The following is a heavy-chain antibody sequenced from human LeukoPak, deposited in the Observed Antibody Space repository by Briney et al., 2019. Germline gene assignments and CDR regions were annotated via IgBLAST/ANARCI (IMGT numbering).Heavy chain of an antibody. V-gene: IGHV3-23*01. D-gene: IGHD3-22*01. CDR2: ISGSGGST. CDR1: GITLSNYG. Sequence: PGGSLRLSCAVSGITLSNYGMSWVRQAPGKGLEWVSAISGSGGSTYYADSVKGRFTISRDNSKNTLYLQMNSLRAEDTAVYYCAKGYVVVPLIYFDYWGQGTLVTVSS. CDR3: AKGYVVVPLIYFDY. J-gene: IGHJ4*02.